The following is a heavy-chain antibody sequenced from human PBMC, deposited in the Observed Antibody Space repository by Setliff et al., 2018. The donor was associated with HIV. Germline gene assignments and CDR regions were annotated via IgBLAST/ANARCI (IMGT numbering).Heavy chain of an antibody. CDR2: INPNSGDS. Sequence: ASVKVSCKASGYTFIDYFIHWVRQAPGQGLEWMAYINPNSGDSKTAQKFQGRVTVTRDTSIATAYMELSSLTSGDTAAYHCARDNRTGYSGGWPLDYWGQGTVVTVSS. CDR1: GYTFIDYF. CDR3: ARDNRTGYSGGWPLDY. V-gene: IGHV1-2*02. D-gene: IGHD5-12*01. J-gene: IGHJ4*02.